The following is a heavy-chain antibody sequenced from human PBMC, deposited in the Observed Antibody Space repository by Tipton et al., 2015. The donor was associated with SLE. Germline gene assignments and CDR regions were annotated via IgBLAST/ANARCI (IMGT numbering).Heavy chain of an antibody. D-gene: IGHD6-13*01. V-gene: IGHV3-30-3*01. CDR1: GFTFSSYA. CDR3: VRVSSSKPPAFCDY. J-gene: IGHJ4*02. CDR2: ISYDGSNK. Sequence: QVQLVQSGGGVVQPGRSLRLSCAASGFTFSSYAMHWVRQAPGKGLERVAVISYDGSNKYYADSVKGRFTISRDNAKNSLYLQMNNQRAEDTAVYYCVRVSSSKPPAFCDYWGQSTLVTVSS.